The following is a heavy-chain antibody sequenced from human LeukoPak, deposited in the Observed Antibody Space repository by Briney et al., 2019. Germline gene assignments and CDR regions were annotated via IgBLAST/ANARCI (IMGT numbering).Heavy chain of an antibody. J-gene: IGHJ6*03. CDR2: IIPIFGTA. D-gene: IGHD2-15*01. V-gene: IGHV1-69*05. Sequence: SVKLSCKASGGTFSSYAISWVRQAPGQGLEWMGGIIPIFGTANYAQKFQGRVTITTDESTSTAYMELSSLRSEDTAVYYCAIKYCSGGSCYNYYYYMDVWGKGNTVTVSS. CDR1: GGTFSSYA. CDR3: AIKYCSGGSCYNYYYYMDV.